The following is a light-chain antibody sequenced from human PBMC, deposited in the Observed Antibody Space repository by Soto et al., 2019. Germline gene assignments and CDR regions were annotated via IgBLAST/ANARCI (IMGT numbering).Light chain of an antibody. Sequence: QSVLTQPPSVSGAPGQRVTISCTGSSSNIGAGYDVHWYQQLPGTAPKLLIYGNSNRPSGVPDRFSGSKSGTSASLAITGLQAEDEADYYCQSYDSSLSVVFVGGTMVTVL. CDR3: QSYDSSLSVV. V-gene: IGLV1-40*01. J-gene: IGLJ2*01. CDR2: GNS. CDR1: SSNIGAGYD.